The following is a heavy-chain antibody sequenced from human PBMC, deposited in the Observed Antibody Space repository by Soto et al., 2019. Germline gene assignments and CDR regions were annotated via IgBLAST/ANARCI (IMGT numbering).Heavy chain of an antibody. D-gene: IGHD2-15*01. V-gene: IGHV3-30-3*01. Sequence: GAPLRLSCAASGFTFSSYAMHWVRQAPGKGLEWVAVISYDGSNKYYADSVKGRFTISRDNSKKTLYLQMNSLRAEDTAVYYCARDETRRWFDYWCQGTLVTVSS. J-gene: IGHJ4*02. CDR3: ARDETRRWFDY. CDR2: ISYDGSNK. CDR1: GFTFSSYA.